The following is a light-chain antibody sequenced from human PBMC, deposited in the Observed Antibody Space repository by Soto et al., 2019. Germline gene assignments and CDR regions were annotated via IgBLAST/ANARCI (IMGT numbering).Light chain of an antibody. J-gene: IGKJ3*01. Sequence: EIVLTQSPGTLSLSPGEGATVSCRVSQSINSKSLIWYQRKFGQAPRLLIYNTSSRATGIPDRFSGSGSGTDFTLSISRLEPEDFAAYYCQHYGGSFIFGPGTKVDF. CDR3: QHYGGSFI. CDR1: QSINSKS. CDR2: NTS. V-gene: IGKV3-20*01.